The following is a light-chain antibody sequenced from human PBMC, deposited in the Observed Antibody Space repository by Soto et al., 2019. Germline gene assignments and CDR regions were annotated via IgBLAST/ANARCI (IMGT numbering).Light chain of an antibody. CDR3: QQSYSSRWT. J-gene: IGKJ1*01. V-gene: IGKV1-39*01. Sequence: DIQMTQSPSSLSASVGDRVTITCRASQTISIYLNWYQQKPGKAPKLLIYAASSLQSGVPSRFSGSGSGTDFTLTISSLQPEDFATYYCQQSYSSRWTVGQGTKVDIK. CDR1: QTISIY. CDR2: AAS.